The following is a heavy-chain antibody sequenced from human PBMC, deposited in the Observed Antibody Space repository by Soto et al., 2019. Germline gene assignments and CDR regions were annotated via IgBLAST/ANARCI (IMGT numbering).Heavy chain of an antibody. V-gene: IGHV4-31*03. CDR3: ASQLPTYNWNYEERGAFDI. D-gene: IGHD1-7*01. CDR1: GGSISSGGYY. J-gene: IGHJ3*02. CDR2: IYYSGST. Sequence: QVQLQESGPGLVKPSQTLSLTCTVSGGSISSGGYYWSWIRQHPGKGLEWIGYIYYSGSTYYNPSLKSRLTISVDSSKKQFSLKLSSVTAADTAVYYCASQLPTYNWNYEERGAFDIWGQGTMVTVSS.